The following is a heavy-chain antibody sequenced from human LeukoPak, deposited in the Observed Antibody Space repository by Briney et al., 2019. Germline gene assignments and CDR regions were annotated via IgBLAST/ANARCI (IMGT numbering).Heavy chain of an antibody. D-gene: IGHD3-10*01. V-gene: IGHV3-20*04. CDR3: ARNTRSTEYYYGSGSYYSYYFDY. J-gene: IGHJ4*02. CDR2: INWNGGSK. Sequence: GSLRLSCAASRFTLEDYGMSWVRQAPGKGLEWVSGINWNGGSKGYADSVKGRFTISRDNAKNSLYLQMHSLRAEDTALYYCARNTRSTEYYYGSGSYYSYYFDYCGQGTLVSASS. CDR1: RFTLEDYG.